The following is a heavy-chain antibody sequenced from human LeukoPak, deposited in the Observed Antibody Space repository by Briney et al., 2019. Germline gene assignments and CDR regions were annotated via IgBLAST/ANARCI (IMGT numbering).Heavy chain of an antibody. D-gene: IGHD5-18*01. Sequence: PSETLSLTCTVSGGSISSYYWSWIRQPPGKGLEWIGYIYYSGSTNYNPSLKSRVTISVDTSKNQFSLKLSSVTAADTAVYYCARGAGVGYYYYYYGMDVWGQGTTVTVSS. CDR2: IYYSGST. J-gene: IGHJ6*02. CDR3: ARGAGVGYYYYYYGMDV. V-gene: IGHV4-59*01. CDR1: GGSISSYY.